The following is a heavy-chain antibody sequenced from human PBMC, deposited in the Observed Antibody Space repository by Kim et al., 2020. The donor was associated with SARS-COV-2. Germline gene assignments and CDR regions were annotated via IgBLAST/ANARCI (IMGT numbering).Heavy chain of an antibody. CDR3: ARDQYDYGDSDYMV. V-gene: IGHV3-33*01. CDR2: LWRDGQNK. D-gene: IGHD4-17*01. J-gene: IGHJ1*01. CDR1: GFTISRYA. Sequence: GGSLRLSCEASGFTISRYATHWVRQGPGKGLEWVAVLWRDGQNKYYADSVKGRFSVSRDNSKNTLYLQMNALTDQDTAVYYCARDQYDYGDSDYMVWGQG.